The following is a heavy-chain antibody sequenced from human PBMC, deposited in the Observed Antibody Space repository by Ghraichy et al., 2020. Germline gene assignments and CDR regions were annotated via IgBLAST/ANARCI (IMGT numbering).Heavy chain of an antibody. D-gene: IGHD4-17*01. CDR2: IKGDGSDQ. CDR1: GFTFSRSW. V-gene: IGHV3-74*01. CDR3: VRDGDNFNVYF. J-gene: IGHJ4*02. Sequence: LSLTCAASGFTFSRSWMHWVRPAPGKGLVWVSRIKGDGSDQRYADSVRGRFTISRDNAKNTLFLQMNSLRADDTAVYYCVRDGDNFNVYFWGEGDLVT.